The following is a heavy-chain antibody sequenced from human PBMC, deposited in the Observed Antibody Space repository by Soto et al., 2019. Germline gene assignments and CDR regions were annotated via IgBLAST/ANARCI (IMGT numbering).Heavy chain of an antibody. Sequence: VQLVESGGGVVQPGRSLRLSCAASGFTFSNYVMHWVRQAPGKGLEWVAVISYDGSNKYYADSVRGRFTISRDNSKNPLFLQINSLRPEDTAGYYCAKDQYQLIRRCYGLDVWGQGTTVTGSS. V-gene: IGHV3-30*18. CDR3: AKDQYQLIRRCYGLDV. D-gene: IGHD2-2*01. CDR1: GFTFSNYV. J-gene: IGHJ6*01. CDR2: ISYDGSNK.